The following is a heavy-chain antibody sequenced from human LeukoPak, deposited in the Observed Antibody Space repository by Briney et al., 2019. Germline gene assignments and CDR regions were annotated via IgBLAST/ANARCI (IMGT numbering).Heavy chain of an antibody. J-gene: IGHJ4*02. CDR3: ARILDGGHVDY. D-gene: IGHD4-23*01. Sequence: SETLSLTCTVSGGSISSYYWSWIRQPAGKGLEWIGYIYYSGSTNYNPSLKSRVIISVDTSKNQFSLNLSSVTAADTAVYYCARILDGGHVDYWGQGTLVTVSS. CDR2: IYYSGST. V-gene: IGHV4-59*08. CDR1: GGSISSYY.